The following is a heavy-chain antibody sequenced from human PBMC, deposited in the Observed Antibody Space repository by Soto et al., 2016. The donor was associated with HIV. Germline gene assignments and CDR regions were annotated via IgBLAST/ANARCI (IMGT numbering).Heavy chain of an antibody. D-gene: IGHD1-26*01. Sequence: VQLQESGPGLVKPSETLSLTCTVSTGSISSYYWSWIRQPPGKGLEWIGYISYSGSTNYNPSLKSRVTVAIDTSKNQFSLNLNSVTAADTAVYYCASQRILGATTWGFDYVGPGNPGHRLL. CDR3: ASQRILGATTWGFDY. V-gene: IGHV4-59*01. J-gene: IGHJ4*02. CDR1: TGSISSYY. CDR2: ISYSGST.